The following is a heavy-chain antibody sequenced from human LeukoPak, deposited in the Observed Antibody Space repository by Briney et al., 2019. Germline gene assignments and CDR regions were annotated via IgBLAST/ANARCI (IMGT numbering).Heavy chain of an antibody. V-gene: IGHV3-74*01. J-gene: IGHJ4*02. CDR2: INSDESST. CDR3: AIRGYNYEFDY. CDR1: GFTFNIYW. D-gene: IGHD5-18*01. Sequence: GGSLRLSCAASGFTFNIYWMHWVRQAPGKGLVWVSRINSDESSTSYADSVKGRFTISRDNAKNTLYLQMNSLRAEDKAVYYCAIRGYNYEFDYWGQGTLVTVSS.